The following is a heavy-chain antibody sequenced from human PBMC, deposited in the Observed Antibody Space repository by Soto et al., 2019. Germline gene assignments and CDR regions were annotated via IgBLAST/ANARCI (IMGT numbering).Heavy chain of an antibody. CDR2: IGGGGDYT. J-gene: IGHJ4*02. CDR1: GFTFRNYA. Sequence: EVQLLESGGGLVQPGGSLRLACAASGFTFRNYAMTWVRQAPGKGLEWVSGIGGGGDYTYHADSVKGRFTISRDNSKNALYLQMTSLRAEDTAVYYCSFWNGIPKRTWWGPLDFWGQGTLVTVSS. V-gene: IGHV3-23*01. D-gene: IGHD3-3*01. CDR3: SFWNGIPKRTWWGPLDF.